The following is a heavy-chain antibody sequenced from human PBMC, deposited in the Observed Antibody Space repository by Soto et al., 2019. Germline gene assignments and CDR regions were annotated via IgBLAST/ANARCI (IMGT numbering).Heavy chain of an antibody. Sequence: ASVKVSCKASGYTFTGYYMHWVRQDPGQGLEWMGGINPNSRGTNYEQRFQGWVTMTRDTSISTAYMELSRLRSDDTAVYYCARDRERITIFGVVIPQHYYSGMNVWGQGTTVTVSS. D-gene: IGHD3-3*01. J-gene: IGHJ6*02. CDR1: GYTFTGYY. V-gene: IGHV1-2*04. CDR2: INPNSRGT. CDR3: ARDRERITIFGVVIPQHYYSGMNV.